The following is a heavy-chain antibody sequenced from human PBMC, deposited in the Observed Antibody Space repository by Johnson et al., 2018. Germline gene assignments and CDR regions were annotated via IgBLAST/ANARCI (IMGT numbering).Heavy chain of an antibody. CDR3: ASGYSYGYDYYYGMDV. D-gene: IGHD5-18*01. V-gene: IGHV3-21*01. CDR2: IRSSSSYI. J-gene: IGHJ6*02. CDR1: GVPFSSYS. Sequence: DRLVQSGGGLVKPGGSLRLSCAASGVPFSSYSMNWVRQAPGKGLEWVSSIRSSSSYIYYADSVKVRFTSSRDNAKNSQYLQMNSQRAEDTAVYYCASGYSYGYDYYYGMDVWGQGTTVTVSS.